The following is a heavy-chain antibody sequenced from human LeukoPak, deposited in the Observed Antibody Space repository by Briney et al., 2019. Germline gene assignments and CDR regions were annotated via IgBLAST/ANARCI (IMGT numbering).Heavy chain of an antibody. V-gene: IGHV4-59*08. CDR1: GGSVINYY. J-gene: IGHJ4*02. Sequence: SETLSLTCTVSGGSVINYYWSRVRQPPGKGLEWIGHIYSSGSTIYNPSLQSRVTMSIDTSKNQFSLNLNSVTAADTAVYYCARHSRDGYNPFDYWGQGTLVTVSS. CDR2: IYSSGST. CDR3: ARHSRDGYNPFDY. D-gene: IGHD5-24*01.